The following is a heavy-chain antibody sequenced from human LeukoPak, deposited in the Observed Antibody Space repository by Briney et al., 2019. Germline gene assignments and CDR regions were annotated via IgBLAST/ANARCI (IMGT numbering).Heavy chain of an antibody. J-gene: IGHJ4*02. CDR2: ISYSGNT. V-gene: IGHV4-39*02. CDR1: GGSISSAPYY. CDR3: ARPGVAGTTEDC. D-gene: IGHD6-19*01. Sequence: SETLSLTCTVSGGSISSAPYYWGWIRQPPGKGLEWIGTISYSGNTYYNPSLKSRVTISVDTSKNHFSLRLTSRTAADTAVYYCARPGVAGTTEDCWGQGTLVTVSS.